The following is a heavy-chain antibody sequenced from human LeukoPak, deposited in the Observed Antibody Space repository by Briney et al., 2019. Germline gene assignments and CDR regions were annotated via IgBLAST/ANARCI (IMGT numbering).Heavy chain of an antibody. CDR2: IYHTGNT. CDR3: ASIRGIAVAGAFDY. Sequence: SETLSLTCTVSGGSISSSSYYWGWIRQPPGKGLEWIGEIYHTGNTNYNPSLKSRLTISVDKSNNQFSLRLSSVTASDTAVYYCASIRGIAVAGAFDYWGQGTQVIVSS. D-gene: IGHD6-19*01. CDR1: GGSISSSSYY. V-gene: IGHV4-39*07. J-gene: IGHJ4*02.